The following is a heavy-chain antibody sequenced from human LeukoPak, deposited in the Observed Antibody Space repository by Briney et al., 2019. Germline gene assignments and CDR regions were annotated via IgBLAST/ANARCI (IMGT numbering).Heavy chain of an antibody. V-gene: IGHV1-18*01. CDR3: ARKLVGADLFDY. CDR2: ISAYNGNT. J-gene: IGHJ4*02. Sequence: ASVKVSCKASGYSFTSYGISWVRQAPGQGLEWMGWISAYNGNTNYAQKLQGRVTMTTDTSTSTAYMELRSLRSDDTAVYYCARKLVGADLFDYLGQGTLVTVSS. D-gene: IGHD2-15*01. CDR1: GYSFTSYG.